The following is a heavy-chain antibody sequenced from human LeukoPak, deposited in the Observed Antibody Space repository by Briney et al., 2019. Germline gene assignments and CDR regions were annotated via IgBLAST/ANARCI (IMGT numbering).Heavy chain of an antibody. CDR3: ARDSSADPLNAFDI. V-gene: IGHV1-2*02. CDR1: GYTFTSYY. Sequence: GASVKVSCKASGYTFTSYYMHWVRQAPGQGLQGMGWIDAKSGGTNYVQEFQGRVTMTRDTSNDTAYMELSGLTSDDTAVYYCARDSSADPLNAFDIWGQGTMVTVSS. D-gene: IGHD3-22*01. J-gene: IGHJ3*02. CDR2: IDAKSGGT.